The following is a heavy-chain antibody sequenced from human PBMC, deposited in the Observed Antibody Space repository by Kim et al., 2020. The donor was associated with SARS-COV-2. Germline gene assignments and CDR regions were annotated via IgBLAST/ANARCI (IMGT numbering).Heavy chain of an antibody. CDR2: INPSGGST. CDR1: GYTFTSYY. V-gene: IGHV1-46*01. CDR3: ARGYSNSSSFAREYGWFDP. D-gene: IGHD6-6*01. J-gene: IGHJ5*02. Sequence: ASVKVSCKASGYTFTSYYLHWVRQAPGQGLDWMGKINPSGGSTTYAQKFQGRVTMTRDMSTSTVYMELSSLRSGDTAVYYCARGYSNSSSFAREYGWFDPWGQGTLVTVSS.